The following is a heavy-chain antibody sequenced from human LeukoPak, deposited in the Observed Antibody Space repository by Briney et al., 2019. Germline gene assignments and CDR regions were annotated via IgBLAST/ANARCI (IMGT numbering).Heavy chain of an antibody. Sequence: SGPTLVNPTQTLTLTCTFSGFSLSTSGVGVGWIRQPPGKALEGLALIYWNDDKRYSPSLKSRLTITKDTSKNQVVLTMTNMDPVDTATYYCAHSSYYYDSSGYRTDAFDIWGQGTMVTVSS. V-gene: IGHV2-5*01. J-gene: IGHJ3*02. CDR1: GFSLSTSGVG. D-gene: IGHD3-22*01. CDR2: IYWNDDK. CDR3: AHSSYYYDSSGYRTDAFDI.